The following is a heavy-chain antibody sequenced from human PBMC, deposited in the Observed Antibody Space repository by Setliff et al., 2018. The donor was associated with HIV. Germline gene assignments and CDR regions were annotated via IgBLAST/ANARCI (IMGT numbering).Heavy chain of an antibody. CDR2: INHSGET. D-gene: IGHD2-2*01. CDR1: GGSFSGYF. V-gene: IGHV4-34*01. Sequence: SETLSLTCTVSGGSFSGYFWHWIRQAQGGGLEWIGDINHSGETNYNPSLESRVTISADTSKRQFSLTLSSVTAADTGVYYCARDGPDCSSTKCYAQDYYYYGMDVWGQGTTVTVSS. J-gene: IGHJ6*02. CDR3: ARDGPDCSSTKCYAQDYYYYGMDV.